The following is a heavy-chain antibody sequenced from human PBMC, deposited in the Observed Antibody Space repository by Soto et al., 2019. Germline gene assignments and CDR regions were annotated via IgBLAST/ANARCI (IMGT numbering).Heavy chain of an antibody. CDR1: GYSFAGYW. J-gene: IGHJ4*02. CDR2: IDPSDSQT. V-gene: IGHV5-10-1*01. Sequence: GESLKISCKGSGYSFAGYWITWVRQKPGKGLECMGRIDPSDSQTYYSPSFRGHVTISATKSITTVFLQWSSLRASDTATYYCARQIYDSDTGPNFQYYFDSWGQGTPVTVSS. D-gene: IGHD3-22*01. CDR3: ARQIYDSDTGPNFQYYFDS.